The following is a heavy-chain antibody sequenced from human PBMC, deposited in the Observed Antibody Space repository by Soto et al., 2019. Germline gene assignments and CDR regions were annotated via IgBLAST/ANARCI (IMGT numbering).Heavy chain of an antibody. CDR2: IIPIFGTA. J-gene: IGHJ5*02. CDR1: GGTFSSYA. Sequence: QVQLVQSGAEVKKPGSSVKVSCKASGGTFSSYAISWVRQAPGQGLEWMGGIIPIFGTANYAQKFQGRVTISADESTSTAYMELSSLRSEDTAVYYCARVPGYCSSTSCSSLNWFDPWGQGTLVTVSS. CDR3: ARVPGYCSSTSCSSLNWFDP. D-gene: IGHD2-2*01. V-gene: IGHV1-69*01.